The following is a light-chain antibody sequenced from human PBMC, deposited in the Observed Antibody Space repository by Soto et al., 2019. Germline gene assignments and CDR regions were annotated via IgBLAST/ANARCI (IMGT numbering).Light chain of an antibody. J-gene: IGKJ1*01. V-gene: IGKV1-5*03. CDR2: KAS. Sequence: DIQMTQSPSTLSASVGDRVTITCRASQSLDSRLDSYQQKPGKAPNLLIYKASSLESGVLSRFSGSGAGTEFTLTITTLQPDDFATYYCQQYNSYSSGTFGQGTKVDIK. CDR3: QQYNSYSSGT. CDR1: QSLDSR.